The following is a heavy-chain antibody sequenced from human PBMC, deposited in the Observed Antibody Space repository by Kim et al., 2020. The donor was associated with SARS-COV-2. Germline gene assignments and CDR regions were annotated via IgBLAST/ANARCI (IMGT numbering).Heavy chain of an antibody. Sequence: SETLSLTCAVYVGSFSGYFWTWIRQVPGKVLEWIGETDPSGDTRYNPSLQSRVTILVDKSKNQFSLKLISVISADTAVYYCARQGSGSGTHGALHIWGPG. V-gene: IGHV4-34*01. J-gene: IGHJ3*02. CDR2: TDPSGDT. D-gene: IGHD3-10*01. CDR3: ARQGSGSGTHGALHI. CDR1: VGSFSGYF.